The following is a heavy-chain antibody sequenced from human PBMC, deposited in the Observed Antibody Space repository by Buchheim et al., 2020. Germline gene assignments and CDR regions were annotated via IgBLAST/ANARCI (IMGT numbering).Heavy chain of an antibody. CDR3: ARGVHPDWWFGEYNYGMDV. D-gene: IGHD3-10*01. CDR2: MNPNSGNT. CDR1: GYTFTSYD. V-gene: IGHV1-8*01. J-gene: IGHJ6*02. Sequence: QVQLVQSGAEVKKPGASVKVSCKASGYTFTSYDINWVRQATGQGLEWMGWMNPNSGNTGYAQKFQGRVTMTRKTSISPAYMELSSLRSEDTAVYYCARGVHPDWWFGEYNYGMDVWGQGTT.